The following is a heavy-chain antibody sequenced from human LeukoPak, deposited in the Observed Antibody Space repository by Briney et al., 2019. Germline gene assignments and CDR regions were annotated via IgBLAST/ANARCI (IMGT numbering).Heavy chain of an antibody. CDR2: MNPNSGNT. CDR1: GYTFTSYD. D-gene: IGHD6-13*01. Sequence: ASVKVSCKASGYTFTSYDINWVRQATGQGLEWMGWMNPNSGNTGYAQKFQGRVTMTRNTSISTAYMELSSLRSEDTAVYYCARDGRVKGRSSSWLSWGQGTLVTVSS. V-gene: IGHV1-8*01. J-gene: IGHJ5*02. CDR3: ARDGRVKGRSSSWLS.